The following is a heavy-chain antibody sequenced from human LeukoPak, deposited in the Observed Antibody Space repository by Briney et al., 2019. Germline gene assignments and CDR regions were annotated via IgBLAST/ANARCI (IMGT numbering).Heavy chain of an antibody. V-gene: IGHV1-2*02. CDR1: GFSVTDYP. CDR3: AHFHPATAMAFDL. Sequence: GASVSVSFMASGFSVTDYPIHWVRQAPGQGLEWMGWINPNTGETNYAQKIQNRVTMTRDTSINTAYMELSSLKSDDTAVYYCAHFHPATAMAFDLWGQGTLVTVSS. CDR2: INPNTGET. J-gene: IGHJ4*02. D-gene: IGHD5-18*01.